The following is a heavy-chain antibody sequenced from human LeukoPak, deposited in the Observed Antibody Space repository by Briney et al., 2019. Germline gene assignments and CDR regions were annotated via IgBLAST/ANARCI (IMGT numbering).Heavy chain of an antibody. J-gene: IGHJ4*02. Sequence: GGSLRLSCAASGFTFSSYWMYWVRQAPGKGLVWVSRISSDGTSTSCADSVKGRFTISRDNAKNTLYLQMNSLRAEDTALYYCARDLYGSGRSDFWGQGTLVTVSS. CDR1: GFTFSSYW. CDR2: ISSDGTST. D-gene: IGHD3-10*01. CDR3: ARDLYGSGRSDF. V-gene: IGHV3-74*01.